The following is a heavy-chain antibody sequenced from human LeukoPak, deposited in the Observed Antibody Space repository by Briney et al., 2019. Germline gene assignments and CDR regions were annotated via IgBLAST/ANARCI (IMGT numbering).Heavy chain of an antibody. Sequence: PSQTLSLTCTVSGGSISRGGYSWSWIRQHPRKRLEWIGYIYYSGSTYYNPSLKSRVTISVDTSKNQFSLKLSSVTAADTAVYYCARGEEVVLGFDYWGQGTLVTVSS. D-gene: IGHD3-22*01. CDR1: GGSISRGGYS. CDR3: ARGEEVVLGFDY. J-gene: IGHJ4*02. CDR2: IYYSGST. V-gene: IGHV4-31*03.